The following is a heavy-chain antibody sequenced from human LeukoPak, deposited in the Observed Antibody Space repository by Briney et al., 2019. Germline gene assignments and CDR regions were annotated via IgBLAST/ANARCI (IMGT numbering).Heavy chain of an antibody. CDR1: GYTFTGYY. Sequence: ASVKVSCKASGYTFTGYYMHWVRQAPGQGLEWMGWINPNSGDTNYAQKFQGRVTMTRDTSISTAYMELSRLRSDDTAVYYCARDLRYCSGGSCSSWGQGTLVTVSS. CDR2: INPNSGDT. D-gene: IGHD2-15*01. V-gene: IGHV1-2*02. J-gene: IGHJ5*02. CDR3: ARDLRYCSGGSCSS.